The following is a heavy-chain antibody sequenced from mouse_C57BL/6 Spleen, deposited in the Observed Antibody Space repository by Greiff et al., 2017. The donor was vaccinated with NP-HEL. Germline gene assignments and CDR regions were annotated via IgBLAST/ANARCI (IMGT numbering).Heavy chain of an antibody. CDR2: INPNYGTT. V-gene: IGHV1-39*01. CDR3: ARSGTRTTVVATDWYFDV. J-gene: IGHJ1*03. CDR1: GYSFTDYN. D-gene: IGHD1-1*01. Sequence: EVQLQQSGPELVKPGASVKISCKASGYSFTDYNMNWVKQSNGKSLEWIGVINPNYGTTSYNQKFKGKATLTVDQSSSTAYMQLNSLTSEDSAVYYCARSGTRTTVVATDWYFDVWGTGTTVTVSS.